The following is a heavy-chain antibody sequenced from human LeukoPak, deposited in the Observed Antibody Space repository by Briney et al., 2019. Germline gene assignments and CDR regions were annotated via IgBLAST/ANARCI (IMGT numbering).Heavy chain of an antibody. D-gene: IGHD3-22*01. CDR1: GGSISSYY. CDR2: IYHSGST. J-gene: IGHJ4*02. CDR3: ARLHYDSSGYYYFDY. V-gene: IGHV4-59*01. Sequence: SETLSLTCTVSGGSISSYYCSWIRQPPGKGLEWIGYIYHSGSTNYNPSLKSRVTISVDTSKNQFSLKLSSVTAADTAVYYCARLHYDSSGYYYFDYWGQGTLVTVSS.